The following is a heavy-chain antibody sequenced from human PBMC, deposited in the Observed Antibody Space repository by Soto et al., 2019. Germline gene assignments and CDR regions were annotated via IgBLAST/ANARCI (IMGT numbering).Heavy chain of an antibody. V-gene: IGHV3-21*01. CDR2: ISGYSTYI. CDR3: ARVPDYNTLDA. Sequence: PGGSLRFSCAASGFPFSTYSMSWVRQAPGKGLEWVASISGYSTYIYYADSLKGRFTISRDNAKNSVHLQMNSLRAEDTAVYYCARVPDYNTLDAWGQGTTVTVSS. D-gene: IGHD3-10*01. CDR1: GFPFSTYS. J-gene: IGHJ6*02.